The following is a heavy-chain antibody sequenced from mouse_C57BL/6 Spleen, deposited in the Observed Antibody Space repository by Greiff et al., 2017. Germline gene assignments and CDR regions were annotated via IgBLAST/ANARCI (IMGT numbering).Heavy chain of an antibody. V-gene: IGHV14-4*01. CDR1: GFNIKDDY. CDR2: IDPENGDT. Sequence: VQLQQSGAELVRPGASVKLSCTASGFNIKDDYMHWVKQRPEQGLEWIGWIDPENGDTEYASKFQGKATITADTSSNTAYLQLSSLTSEDTAVYYCTTRDYYGSSTGYFDVWGTGTTVTVSS. J-gene: IGHJ1*03. CDR3: TTRDYYGSSTGYFDV. D-gene: IGHD1-1*01.